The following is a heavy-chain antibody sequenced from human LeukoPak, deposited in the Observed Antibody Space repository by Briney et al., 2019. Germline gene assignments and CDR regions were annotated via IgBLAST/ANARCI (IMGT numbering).Heavy chain of an antibody. D-gene: IGHD6-6*01. CDR2: FDPEDGET. Sequence: ASVKVSCKVSGYTLTELSMHWVRQAPGKGLEWMGGFDPEDGETIYAQKFQGRVTMTEDTSTDTAYMELSSLRSEDTAVYYCATEGLAARYDRIDAFDIWGQGTMVTVSS. CDR3: ATEGLAARYDRIDAFDI. CDR1: GYTLTELS. V-gene: IGHV1-24*01. J-gene: IGHJ3*02.